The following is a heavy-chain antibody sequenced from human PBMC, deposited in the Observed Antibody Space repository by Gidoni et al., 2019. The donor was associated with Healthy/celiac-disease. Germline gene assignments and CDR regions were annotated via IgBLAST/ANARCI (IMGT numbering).Heavy chain of an antibody. J-gene: IGHJ4*02. D-gene: IGHD3-10*01. V-gene: IGHV3-48*02. CDR3: ARSGGPLRVRGVIGY. Sequence: EVQLVESGGGLVQPGGSLSLSCAASGFTFCSYSMNWVSQAPGKGLEWVSYISSSSSTIYYADSVKGRFTISRDNAKNSLYLQMNSLRDEDTAVYYCARSGGPLRVRGVIGYWGQGTLVTVSS. CDR2: ISSSSSTI. CDR1: GFTFCSYS.